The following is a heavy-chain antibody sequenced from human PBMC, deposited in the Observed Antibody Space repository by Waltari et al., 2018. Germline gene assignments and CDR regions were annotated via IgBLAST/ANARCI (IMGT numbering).Heavy chain of an antibody. Sequence: QVQLQQWGAGLFKPSETLSLTCAVYGGSFSGYYWSWIRQPPGKGLEWIGEINHSGSTNYNPSLKSRVTISVDTSKNQFSLKLSSVTAADTAVYYCARDPTSIAAAGPGAFDIWGQGTMVTVSS. CDR1: GGSFSGYY. CDR2: INHSGST. CDR3: ARDPTSIAAAGPGAFDI. D-gene: IGHD6-13*01. J-gene: IGHJ3*02. V-gene: IGHV4-34*01.